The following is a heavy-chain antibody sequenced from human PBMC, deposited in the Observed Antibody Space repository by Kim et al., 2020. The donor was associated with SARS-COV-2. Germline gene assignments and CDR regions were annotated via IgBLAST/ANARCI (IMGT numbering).Heavy chain of an antibody. V-gene: IGHV3-23*01. CDR2: ISDSGGST. CDR1: GFIFRNFA. Sequence: GGSLRLSCAASGFIFRNFAMNWVRQAPGKGLEWVSSISDSGGSTYYADSVKGRFTISRDNSKNTLYLQMSSLRADDTAVYYCAAGGGSSAFWYFDDWGQGTLVTVSS. CDR3: AAGGGSSAFWYFDD. D-gene: IGHD2-15*01. J-gene: IGHJ4*02.